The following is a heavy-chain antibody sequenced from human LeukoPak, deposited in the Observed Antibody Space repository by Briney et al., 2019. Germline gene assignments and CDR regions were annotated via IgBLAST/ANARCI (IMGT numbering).Heavy chain of an antibody. CDR3: ARDLTRLDVDDY. J-gene: IGHJ4*02. V-gene: IGHV1-2*02. Sequence: ASVTVSFKSSGYTFTAYYIHWVRQAPGQGLEWMAWINPNSGDTNYAQKFLGRVTATSHTSISTAYMELSRLTSDATAVYYCARDLTRLDVDDYGGQGPLVTVSA. CDR2: INPNSGDT. D-gene: IGHD4-11*01. CDR1: GYTFTAYY.